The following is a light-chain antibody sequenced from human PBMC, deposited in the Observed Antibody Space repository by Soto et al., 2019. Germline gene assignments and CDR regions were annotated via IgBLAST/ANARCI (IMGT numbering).Light chain of an antibody. Sequence: EIVLTQSPGTLSLSPGERATLSCRASQSVRSNYLAWYQQKPGQAPRLLICGASSRATGIPDRFSGSGSETDFTLTISRLEPEDFAVYYCQQYGSSPFTFGPGTKVEIK. CDR2: GAS. CDR3: QQYGSSPFT. J-gene: IGKJ3*01. CDR1: QSVRSNY. V-gene: IGKV3-20*01.